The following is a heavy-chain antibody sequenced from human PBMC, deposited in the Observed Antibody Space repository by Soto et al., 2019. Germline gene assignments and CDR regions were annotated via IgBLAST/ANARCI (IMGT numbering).Heavy chain of an antibody. CDR1: GYSFTSYW. CDR2: IDPSDSYT. CDR3: ARWDPLEAMAHNFDY. V-gene: IGHV5-10-1*01. D-gene: IGHD5-18*01. Sequence: GESLKISCKGSGYSFTSYWISWVRQMPGKGLEWMGRIDPSDSYTNYSPSFQGHVTISADKSISTAYLQWSSLKASDTAMYYCARWDPLEAMAHNFDYWGQGTLVTVSS. J-gene: IGHJ4*02.